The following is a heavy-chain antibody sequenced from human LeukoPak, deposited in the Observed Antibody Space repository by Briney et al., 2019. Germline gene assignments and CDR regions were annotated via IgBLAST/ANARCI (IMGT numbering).Heavy chain of an antibody. CDR3: AKDGWSSSSVGYYYYMDV. CDR2: ISGSGGST. V-gene: IGHV3-23*01. J-gene: IGHJ6*03. Sequence: PGGSLRLSCAASRFTFSSYAMSWVRQAPGKGLEWVSAISGSGGSTYYADSVKGRFTISRDNSKNTLYLQMNSLRAEDTAVYYCAKDGWSSSSVGYYYYMDVWGKGTTVTVSS. CDR1: RFTFSSYA. D-gene: IGHD6-6*01.